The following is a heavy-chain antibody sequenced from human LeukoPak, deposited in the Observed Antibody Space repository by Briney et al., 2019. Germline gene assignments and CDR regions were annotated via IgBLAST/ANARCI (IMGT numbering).Heavy chain of an antibody. Sequence: GASVKVSCKASGGTFSSYAISWVRQAPGQGLEWMGGIIPIFGTANYAQKFQGRVTITADESTSTAYMELSSLRSEDTAVYYCAGGTSMGAFDIWGQGTMVTVSS. CDR2: IIPIFGTA. D-gene: IGHD1-26*01. J-gene: IGHJ3*02. CDR3: AGGTSMGAFDI. CDR1: GGTFSSYA. V-gene: IGHV1-69*13.